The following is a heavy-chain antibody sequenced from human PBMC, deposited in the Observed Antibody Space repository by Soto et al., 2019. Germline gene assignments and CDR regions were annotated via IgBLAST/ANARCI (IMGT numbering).Heavy chain of an antibody. CDR1: GFMFSMYW. J-gene: IGHJ4*01. V-gene: IGHV3-74*03. CDR2: INEDGVTT. CDR3: TRGPRSSSAGTGAY. Sequence: GGSLRLSCEASGFMFSMYWMHWVRQDPGKGPVWVSRINEDGVTTTDADSVKGRFTISRDNDKNTIYLQLDSLRVENTAMYHGTRGPRSSSAGTGAYWGRGTQVAVAS. D-gene: IGHD6-13*01.